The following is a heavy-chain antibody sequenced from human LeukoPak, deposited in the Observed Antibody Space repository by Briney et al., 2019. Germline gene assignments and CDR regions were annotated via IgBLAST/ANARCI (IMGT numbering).Heavy chain of an antibody. Sequence: GASVKVSCKTSGYTFTSYYIHWVRQAPGQGLEWMGMIRPSGGSTTYAQKFQGRVTMTRDTSTSTVYMELSSLRSEDTAVYYCAGEESGGYFDYWGQGTLVTVSS. CDR1: GYTFTSYY. CDR2: IRPSGGST. CDR3: AGEESGGYFDY. D-gene: IGHD2-8*02. J-gene: IGHJ4*02. V-gene: IGHV1-46*01.